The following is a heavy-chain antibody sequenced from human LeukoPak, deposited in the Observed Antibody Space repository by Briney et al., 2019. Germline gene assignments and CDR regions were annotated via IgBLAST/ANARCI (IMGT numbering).Heavy chain of an antibody. J-gene: IGHJ4*02. D-gene: IGHD3-10*01. V-gene: IGHV1-46*01. CDR3: ARAPLWSMVRGVIIPFDY. CDR1: GYTFTSYY. CDR2: INPSGGST. Sequence: GASVKVSCKASGYTFTSYYMHWVRQAPGQGREWMGIINPSGGSTSYAQKFQGRVPMPRDTSTTTLYMALSGLRSEDTAVYYCARAPLWSMVRGVIIPFDYWGQGTLVTVSS.